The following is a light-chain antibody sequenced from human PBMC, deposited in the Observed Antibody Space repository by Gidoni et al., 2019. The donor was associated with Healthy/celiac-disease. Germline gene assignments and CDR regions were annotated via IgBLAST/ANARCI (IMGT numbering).Light chain of an antibody. J-gene: IGLJ2*01. CDR3: QSYDSSLSVVV. Sequence: QSVLTQPPSVSGAPGQRVTISNIGAGYDVHWYQQLPGTAPKLLIYGNSNRPSGVPDRFSGSKSGTSASLAITGLQAEDEADYYCQSYDSSLSVVVFGGGTKLTVL. CDR2: GNS. V-gene: IGLV1-40*01. CDR1: IGAGYD.